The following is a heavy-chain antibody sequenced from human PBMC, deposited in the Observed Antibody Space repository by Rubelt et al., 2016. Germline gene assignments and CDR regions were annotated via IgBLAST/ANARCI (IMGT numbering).Heavy chain of an antibody. Sequence: VQLVESGGGLVQPGGSLRLSCAASGFTFSTYGMLWVRQAPGKGLEWVAFIRYDGSNKYYADSVKGRLTISRNNAKNTLYLKMNSLRAEDTAGYYVTFGVFTQDYYGMDVWGQGTTVTVSS. J-gene: IGHJ6*01. CDR1: GFTFSTYG. CDR3: TFGVFTQDYYGMDV. CDR2: IRYDGSNK. V-gene: IGHV3-30*02. D-gene: IGHD3-3*01.